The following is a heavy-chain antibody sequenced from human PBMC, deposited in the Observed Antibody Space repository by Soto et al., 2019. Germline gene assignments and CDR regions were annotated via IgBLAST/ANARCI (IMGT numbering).Heavy chain of an antibody. CDR3: AADSQQVGDGTLYNYFYGMDV. CDR2: IVVGSGIT. CDR1: GFTLTDSA. J-gene: IGHJ6*02. Sequence: SVKVSCKASGFTLTDSAVQWVRQARGQRLEWIGWIVVGSGITSYAQKFQERVTITWDLSTSTAYMELSSLRPEDTAVYYCAADSQQVGDGTLYNYFYGMDVWGQGTTFTVSS. D-gene: IGHD2-21*02. V-gene: IGHV1-58*01.